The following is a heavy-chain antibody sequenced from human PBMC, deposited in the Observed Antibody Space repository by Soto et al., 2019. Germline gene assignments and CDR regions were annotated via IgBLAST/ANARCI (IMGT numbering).Heavy chain of an antibody. CDR1: GFTFSSYA. D-gene: IGHD3-10*01. Sequence: GGSLRLSCAASGFTFSSYAMSWVRQSPGKGLEWVSAISGSGGSTYYADSVKGRFTISRDNSKNTLYLQMNSLRAEDTAVYYCAKVRDRCHGSGSYYNAFVTTQPSPNSFDFSCQAPLLT. CDR2: ISGSGGST. V-gene: IGHV3-23*01. CDR3: AKVRDRCHGSGSYYNAFVTTQPSPNSFDF. J-gene: IGHJ4*02.